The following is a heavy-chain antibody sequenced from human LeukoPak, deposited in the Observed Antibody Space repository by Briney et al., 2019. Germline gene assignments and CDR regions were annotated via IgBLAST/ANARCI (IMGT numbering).Heavy chain of an antibody. CDR3: GSTGDYYGSGSYYKDYYYGMDV. CDR1: GFTLSSYS. D-gene: IGHD3-10*01. V-gene: IGHV3-48*01. J-gene: IGHJ6*02. CDR2: ISSSSSTI. Sequence: TGGSLRLSCAASGFTLSSYSMNWVRQAPGKGLEWVSYISSSSSTIYYADSVKGRFTIPRDNAKNSLYLQMNSLRAEDTAVYYCGSTGDYYGSGSYYKDYYYGMDVWGQGTTVTVSS.